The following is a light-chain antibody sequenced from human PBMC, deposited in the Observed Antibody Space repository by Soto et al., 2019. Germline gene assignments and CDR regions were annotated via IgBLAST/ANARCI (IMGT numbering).Light chain of an antibody. Sequence: DFQMTQSPSTLSAPVGDRVTITCRASQNIRSRLAWFQQKPGKAPKLLIYKASTLKSGVPSRFSGSGSGTEFTLTISSLQPEDFATYYCQQTSAFPRTFGQGTKVDIK. CDR2: KAS. CDR1: QNIRSR. J-gene: IGKJ1*01. V-gene: IGKV1-5*03. CDR3: QQTSAFPRT.